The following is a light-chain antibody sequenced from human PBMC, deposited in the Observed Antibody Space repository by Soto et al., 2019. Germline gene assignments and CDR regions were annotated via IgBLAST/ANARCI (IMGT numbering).Light chain of an antibody. CDR3: QQYYSIPRT. CDR2: WAS. CDR1: QSVLSTSNNKNY. Sequence: DIVMTQSPDSLAVSLGERATINCKSSQSVLSTSNNKNYLAWYQQKPGQPPKLLIYWASTRESGVPDRFSGSGSGTDFTLTISSLQAEDVAVYHCQQYYSIPRTFGQGTKVEIK. J-gene: IGKJ1*01. V-gene: IGKV4-1*01.